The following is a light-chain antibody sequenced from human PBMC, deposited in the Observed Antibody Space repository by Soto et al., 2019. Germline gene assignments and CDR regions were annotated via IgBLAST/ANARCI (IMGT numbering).Light chain of an antibody. CDR2: DVT. Sequence: VLTQPRSVSGSPGQSVTVSCTGTSSDVGGHDYVSWYQHHPGKAPKLIIYDVTKRPSGVPDRFSGSKSGNSASLTISGLQAEDEADYYCSSYTTNNAHVFGGGTK. V-gene: IGLV2-11*01. J-gene: IGLJ2*01. CDR3: SSYTTNNAHV. CDR1: SSDVGGHDY.